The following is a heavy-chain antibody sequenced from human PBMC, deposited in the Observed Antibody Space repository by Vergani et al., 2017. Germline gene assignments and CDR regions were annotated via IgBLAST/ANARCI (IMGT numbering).Heavy chain of an antibody. CDR1: GGTFSSSA. D-gene: IGHD3-10*01. J-gene: IGHJ4*02. CDR2: IIPIFGTA. CDR3: ARDSVDGSGSYYPQGFDY. V-gene: IGHV1-69*01. Sequence: QVQLVQSGAEVKKPGSSVKVSCKASGGTFSSSAISWVRQAPGQGLEWMGGIIPIFGTANYAQKFQGRVTITADESTSTAYMELSSLRSEDTAVYYCARDSVDGSGSYYPQGFDYWGQGTLVTVSS.